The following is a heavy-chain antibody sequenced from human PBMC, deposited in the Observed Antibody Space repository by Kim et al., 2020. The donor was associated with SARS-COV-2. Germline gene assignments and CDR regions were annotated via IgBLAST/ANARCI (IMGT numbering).Heavy chain of an antibody. CDR3: ARDVTVNDYYDSSGYHTRCFDY. V-gene: IGHV1-18*01. J-gene: IGHJ4*02. Sequence: ASVKVSCKASGYTFTSYGISWVRQPPGQGLEWMGWISAYNGNTNYAQKLQGRVTMTTDTSTSTAYMELRSLRSDDTAVYYCARDVTVNDYYDSSGYHTRCFDYWGQGTLVTVSS. CDR1: GYTFTSYG. CDR2: ISAYNGNT. D-gene: IGHD3-22*01.